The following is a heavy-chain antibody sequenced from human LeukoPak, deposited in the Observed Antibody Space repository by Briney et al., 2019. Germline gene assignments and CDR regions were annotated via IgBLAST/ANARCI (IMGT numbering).Heavy chain of an antibody. CDR2: ISAYNGNT. CDR3: ASGYYDSSDRFPSAFDI. D-gene: IGHD3-22*01. Sequence: ASVKVSCKASGYTFTSYGISWVRQAPGQGLEWMGWISAYNGNTNYAQKLQGRVTMTTDTSTSTAYMELRSLRSDDTAVYYCASGYYDSSDRFPSAFDIWGQGTMVTVSS. V-gene: IGHV1-18*01. J-gene: IGHJ3*02. CDR1: GYTFTSYG.